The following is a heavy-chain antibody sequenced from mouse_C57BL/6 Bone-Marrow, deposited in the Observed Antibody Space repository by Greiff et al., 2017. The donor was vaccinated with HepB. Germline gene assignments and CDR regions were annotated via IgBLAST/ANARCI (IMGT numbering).Heavy chain of an antibody. CDR1: GFTFSSYA. J-gene: IGHJ3*01. Sequence: EVQLVESGRGLVKPGGSLKLSCAASGFTFSSYAMSWVRQTPEKRLEWVATISDGGSYTYYPDNVKGRFTISRDNAKNNLYLQMSHLKSEDTAMYYCARDTYYGSSYEAYWGQGTLVTVSA. CDR2: ISDGGSYT. D-gene: IGHD1-1*01. V-gene: IGHV5-4*01. CDR3: ARDTYYGSSYEAY.